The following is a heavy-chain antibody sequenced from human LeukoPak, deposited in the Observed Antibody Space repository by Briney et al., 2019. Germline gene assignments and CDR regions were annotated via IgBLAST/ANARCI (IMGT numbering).Heavy chain of an antibody. CDR3: ARGPLGYCSSTSCYRGRFVDY. CDR1: GYTFTSYG. Sequence: ASVKVFCKASGYTFTSYGISWVRQAPGQGLEWMGWISAYNGNTNYAQKLQGRVTMTTDTSTSTAYMELRSLRSDDTAVYYCARGPLGYCSSTSCYRGRFVDYWGQGTLVTVSS. V-gene: IGHV1-18*04. D-gene: IGHD2-2*02. CDR2: ISAYNGNT. J-gene: IGHJ4*02.